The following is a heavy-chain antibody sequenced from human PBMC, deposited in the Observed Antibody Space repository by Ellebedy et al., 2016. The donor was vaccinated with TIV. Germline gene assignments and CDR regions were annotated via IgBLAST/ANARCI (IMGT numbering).Heavy chain of an antibody. CDR2: IYHSGST. D-gene: IGHD1-26*01. CDR3: ATDPSGSNWFDP. CDR1: GGSISSGGYY. J-gene: IGHJ5*02. V-gene: IGHV4-39*07. Sequence: SETLSLTXTVSGGSISSGGYYWGWIRQPPGKGLEWIGSIYHSGSTYYNPSLKSRVTISVDTSKNQFSLKLSSVTAADTAVYYCATDPSGSNWFDPWGQGTLVTVSS.